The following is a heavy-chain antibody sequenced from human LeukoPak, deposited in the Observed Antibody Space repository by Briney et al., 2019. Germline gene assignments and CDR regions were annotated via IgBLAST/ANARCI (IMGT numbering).Heavy chain of an antibody. CDR1: GFTFTSYD. J-gene: IGHJ4*02. Sequence: VASVKVSCKASGFTFTSYDINWVRQASGQGLEWMGWMNPNNGNTGYAQKFQGRVTITRDTSASTAYMELSSLRSEDTAVYYCARGSVAGTGALYYWGQGTLVTVSS. D-gene: IGHD6-19*01. CDR3: ARGSVAGTGALYY. CDR2: MNPNNGNT. V-gene: IGHV1-8*01.